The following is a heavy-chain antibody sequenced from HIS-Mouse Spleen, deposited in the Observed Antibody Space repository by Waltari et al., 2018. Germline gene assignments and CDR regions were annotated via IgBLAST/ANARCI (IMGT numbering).Heavy chain of an antibody. CDR3: AREIPYSSSWYDWYFDL. CDR1: GGSISSSSYY. CDR2: IDYSGSN. J-gene: IGHJ2*01. D-gene: IGHD6-13*01. V-gene: IGHV4-39*07. Sequence: QLQLQESGPGLVKPSETLSLTCTVSGGSISSSSYYWGGIRQPPGKGLEWIGSIDYSGSNSSHPSLTRRVTISVDTSKNQFSLKLSSVTAADTAVYYCAREIPYSSSWYDWYFDLWGRGTLVTVSS.